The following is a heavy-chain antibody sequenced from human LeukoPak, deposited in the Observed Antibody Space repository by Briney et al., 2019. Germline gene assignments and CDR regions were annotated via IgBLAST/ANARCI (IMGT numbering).Heavy chain of an antibody. V-gene: IGHV3-30*02. CDR2: IRYDGSNK. D-gene: IGHD5-18*01. J-gene: IGHJ6*03. CDR1: GFTFSSYG. CDR3: AKGLIQEDTAMVRPYYYYYMDV. Sequence: GGSLRLSCAASGFTFSSYGMHWVRQAPGKGLEWVAFIRYDGSNKYYADSVKGRFTISRDNSKNTLYLQMNSLRAEDTAVYYCAKGLIQEDTAMVRPYYYYYMDVWGKGTTVTVSS.